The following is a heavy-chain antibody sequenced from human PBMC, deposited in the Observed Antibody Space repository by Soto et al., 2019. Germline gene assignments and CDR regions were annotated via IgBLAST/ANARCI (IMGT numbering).Heavy chain of an antibody. J-gene: IGHJ6*02. CDR3: ARHLTYCSAGSCYSDFPYYGMDV. D-gene: IGHD2-15*01. Sequence: PSETQSLTCPVSGGSSSSSSYYWGWIRQPPGKGLEWIGSIFYSGSTYYNPSLKSRVTISVDTSKNQFSLKLSSVTAADTAVYYCARHLTYCSAGSCYSDFPYYGMDVWGQGTTVTVSS. CDR2: IFYSGST. V-gene: IGHV4-39*01. CDR1: GGSSSSSSYY.